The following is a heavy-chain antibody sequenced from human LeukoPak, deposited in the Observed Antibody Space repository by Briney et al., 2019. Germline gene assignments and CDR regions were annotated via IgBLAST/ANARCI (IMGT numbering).Heavy chain of an antibody. CDR2: ISSSGSTI. Sequence: PGGSLRLSCAASGFTFSSYEMNWVRQAPGKGLEWVSYISSSGSTIYYADSVKGRFTISRDTSKNTLYLQMDSLKAEDTAVYYCARYSGSYPDWGQGTLVTVSS. CDR1: GFTFSSYE. CDR3: ARYSGSYPD. D-gene: IGHD1-26*01. J-gene: IGHJ4*02. V-gene: IGHV3-48*03.